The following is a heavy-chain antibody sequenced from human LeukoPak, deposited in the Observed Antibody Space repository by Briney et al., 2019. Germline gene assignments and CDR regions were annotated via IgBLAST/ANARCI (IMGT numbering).Heavy chain of an antibody. CDR1: GYTFTHSD. Sequence: GASVRVSCKASGYTFTHSDINWVRQAPGQGLEWMGWITADNGNTNYAQKFQGRVTMTTDTSTSTVYMELRSLRSDDTAVYYCARVQSSSWGYAFDIWGQGTMVTVSS. CDR3: ARVQSSSWGYAFDI. J-gene: IGHJ3*02. CDR2: ITADNGNT. V-gene: IGHV1-18*01. D-gene: IGHD6-13*01.